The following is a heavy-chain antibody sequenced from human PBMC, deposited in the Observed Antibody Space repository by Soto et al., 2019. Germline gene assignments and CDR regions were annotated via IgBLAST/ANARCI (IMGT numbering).Heavy chain of an antibody. CDR1: GYTFTSYD. V-gene: IGHV1-8*01. J-gene: IGHJ4*02. CDR3: ARGGTGSHLRMEWLPLDY. Sequence: QVQLVQSGAEVKKPGASVKVSCKASGYTFTSYDINWVRQATGQGLEWMGWMNPNSGNTGYAQKFQGRVTMTRNTSLTTAFRERSGLRSDDTAVYYWARGGTGSHLRMEWLPLDYWGQGTLVTVSS. CDR2: MNPNSGNT. D-gene: IGHD3-3*01.